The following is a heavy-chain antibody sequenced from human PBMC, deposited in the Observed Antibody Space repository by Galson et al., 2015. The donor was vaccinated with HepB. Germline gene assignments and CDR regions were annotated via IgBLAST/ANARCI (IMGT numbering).Heavy chain of an antibody. CDR3: ATIHDFWSSRIEGFDP. CDR1: GYTFTGYD. D-gene: IGHD3-3*01. Sequence: SVKVSCKASGYTFTGYDINWVRQATGQGLEWMGWMNPNSGNTGYAQKFQGRVTMTRNTSISTAYMELSSLRSEDTAVYYCATIHDFWSSRIEGFDPWGQGTLLTVSS. J-gene: IGHJ5*02. CDR2: MNPNSGNT. V-gene: IGHV1-8*01.